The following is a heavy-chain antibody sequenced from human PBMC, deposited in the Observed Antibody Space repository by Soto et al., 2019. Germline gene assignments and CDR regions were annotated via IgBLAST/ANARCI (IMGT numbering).Heavy chain of an antibody. J-gene: IGHJ6*03. V-gene: IGHV3-21*01. CDR3: ASYSGYEYYYYYYYYMDV. Sequence: GGSLRLSCAASGFTFSSYSMNWVRQAPGKGLEWVSSIISSSSNTYYADSVKGRFTISRDNSKNTLYLQMNSLRAEDTAVYYCASYSGYEYYYYYYYYMDVWGKGTTVTVSS. CDR1: GFTFSSYS. CDR2: IISSSSNT. D-gene: IGHD5-12*01.